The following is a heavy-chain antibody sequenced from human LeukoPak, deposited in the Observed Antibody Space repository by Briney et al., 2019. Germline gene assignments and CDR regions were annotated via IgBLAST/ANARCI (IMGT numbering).Heavy chain of an antibody. D-gene: IGHD3-22*01. J-gene: IGHJ4*02. CDR2: IYPGDSDT. Sequence: GESLKISCKASGYSFRTYWIGWVRRMPGKGLEWMGIIYPGDSDTRYSPSFQGQVTISVDKSISTAYLQWSSLKASDTAIYYCARQAASVVLVITPFYYFDYWGQGTLVTVSS. V-gene: IGHV5-51*01. CDR3: ARQAASVVLVITPFYYFDY. CDR1: GYSFRTYW.